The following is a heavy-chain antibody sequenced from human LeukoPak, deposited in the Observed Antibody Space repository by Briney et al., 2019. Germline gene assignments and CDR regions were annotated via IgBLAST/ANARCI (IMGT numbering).Heavy chain of an antibody. CDR2: IYYSGST. CDR3: ARAYSSSWQVA. D-gene: IGHD6-13*01. CDR1: GGSISSSSYY. J-gene: IGHJ5*02. V-gene: IGHV4-39*01. Sequence: SETQSLTCTVSGGSISSSSYYWGWIRQPPGKGLEWIGSIYYSGSTYYNPSLKSRVTISVDTPKNQFSLKLSSVTAADPAVYYCARAYSSSWQVAWGQGTLVTVSS.